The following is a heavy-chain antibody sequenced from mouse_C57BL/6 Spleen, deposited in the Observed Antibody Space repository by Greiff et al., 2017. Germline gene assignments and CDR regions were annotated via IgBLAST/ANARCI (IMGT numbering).Heavy chain of an antibody. CDR3: ARGRKSLEYFDY. J-gene: IGHJ2*01. V-gene: IGHV1-22*01. Sequence: VQLQQSGPELVKPGASVKMSCKASGYTFTDYNMHWVKQSHGKSLEWIGYINPNNGGTRYNQKFKGKATLTVNKSSSTAYMELRSLTSEDSAVYYCARGRKSLEYFDYWGQGTTLTVSS. CDR1: GYTFTDYN. CDR2: INPNNGGT.